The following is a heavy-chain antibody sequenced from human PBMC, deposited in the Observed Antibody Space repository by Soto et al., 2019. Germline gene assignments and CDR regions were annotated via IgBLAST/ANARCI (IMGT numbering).Heavy chain of an antibody. CDR2: IWYDGSNK. J-gene: IGHJ6*02. Sequence: GGSLRLSCAASGFTFSSYGMHWVRQAPGKGLEWVAVIWYDGSNKYYADSVKGRFTISRDNSKNTLYLQMNSLRAEDTAVYYCARSPPTRIVATIKPYYYGMDVWGQGTTVTVSS. V-gene: IGHV3-33*01. CDR3: ARSPPTRIVATIKPYYYGMDV. D-gene: IGHD5-12*01. CDR1: GFTFSSYG.